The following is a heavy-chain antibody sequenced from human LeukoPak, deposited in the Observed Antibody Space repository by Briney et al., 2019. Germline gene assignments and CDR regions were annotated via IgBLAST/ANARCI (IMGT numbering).Heavy chain of an antibody. V-gene: IGHV3-23*01. CDR2: ICGSCGST. J-gene: IGHJ3*02. D-gene: IGHD1-26*01. Sequence: GGSLRLSCAASGFIFSSYAMSWVRQAPGKGLEWVSGICGSCGSTYYADSVKGRFTISRDNSKNTLYLQMNSLRAEDTAVYYCAKGRWEVNLSDAFDIWGQGPMVSVSS. CDR1: GFIFSSYA. CDR3: AKGRWEVNLSDAFDI.